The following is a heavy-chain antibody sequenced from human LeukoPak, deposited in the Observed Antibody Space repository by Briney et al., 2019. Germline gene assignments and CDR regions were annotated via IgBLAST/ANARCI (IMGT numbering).Heavy chain of an antibody. CDR3: AREGYCSSTSCYGHDAFDI. J-gene: IGHJ3*02. CDR1: GGSISSGDYY. D-gene: IGHD2-2*01. V-gene: IGHV4-30-4*01. CDR2: IYYSGST. Sequence: SQTLSLTCTVSGGSISSGDYYWSWIRQPPAKGLEWIGYIYYSGSTYYNPSLKSRVTISVDTSKNQFSLKLSSVTAADTAVYYCAREGYCSSTSCYGHDAFDIWGQGTMVTVSS.